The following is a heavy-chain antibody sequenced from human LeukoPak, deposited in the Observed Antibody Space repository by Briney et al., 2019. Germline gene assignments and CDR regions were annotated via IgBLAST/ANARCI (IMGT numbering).Heavy chain of an antibody. CDR2: IYYNGNT. Sequence: SETLSLTCTVSGDSTSRGDYYWSWVRQPPGKGLEWIGYIYYNGNTYYNPSLKSRLTISVDTSKNQFSLKLSSVTAADTAVYYCVRGVGATRGRFDPWGQGTLVTVSS. D-gene: IGHD1-26*01. CDR1: GDSTSRGDYY. V-gene: IGHV4-30-4*08. J-gene: IGHJ5*02. CDR3: VRGVGATRGRFDP.